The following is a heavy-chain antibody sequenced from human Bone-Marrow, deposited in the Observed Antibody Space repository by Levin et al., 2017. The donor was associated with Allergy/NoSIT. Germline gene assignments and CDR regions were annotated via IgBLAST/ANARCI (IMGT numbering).Heavy chain of an antibody. D-gene: IGHD3-22*01. V-gene: IGHV3-33*05. Sequence: LSLTCAASEFTFNNYAIHWVRQAPGKGLEWVAVVSYDGSKKYYADSVKGRFTISRDKSKNTVYLQMNSLRVDDMAVYYCARQHYYYDSSGLDDWGQGTLVTVSS. J-gene: IGHJ4*02. CDR2: VSYDGSKK. CDR3: ARQHYYYDSSGLDD. CDR1: EFTFNNYA.